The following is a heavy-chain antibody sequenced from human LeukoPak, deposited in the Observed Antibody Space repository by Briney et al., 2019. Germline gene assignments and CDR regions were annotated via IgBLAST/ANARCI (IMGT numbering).Heavy chain of an antibody. CDR2: IIPIFGTA. J-gene: IGHJ4*02. D-gene: IGHD3-22*01. Sequence: SVKVSCKASGGTFSNYGISWVRQAPGQGLEWMGGIIPIFGTANYAQKFQGRVTLTADKSTSTAYMELSSLRSEDTAVYYCARGYITMIVVVTPLDYWGQGTLVTVSS. CDR1: GGTFSNYG. CDR3: ARGYITMIVVVTPLDY. V-gene: IGHV1-69*06.